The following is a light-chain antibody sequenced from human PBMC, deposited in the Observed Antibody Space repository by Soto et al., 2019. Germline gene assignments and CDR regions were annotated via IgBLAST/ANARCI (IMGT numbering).Light chain of an antibody. CDR2: GVS. V-gene: IGKV3-20*01. CDR1: QSVSSTY. Sequence: EIVWTQSPGTLSLSPGERATLSCRASQSVSSTYLAWYQQKPGQAPRLLIYGVSSRASGIPDRFFGSGSGTDFTLTISSLQPDDSATYYCQQYKSYPWTFGQGAKVDIK. CDR3: QQYKSYPWT. J-gene: IGKJ1*01.